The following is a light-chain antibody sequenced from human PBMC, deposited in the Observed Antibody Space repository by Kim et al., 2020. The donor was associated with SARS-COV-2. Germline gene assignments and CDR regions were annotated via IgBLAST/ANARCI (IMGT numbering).Light chain of an antibody. Sequence: SLSPGEGAPLSCRASQSVSSNLAWYQQKPGQAPRLLIYSASTRATGIPARFSGSGSGTEFTLTISSLQSEDFAFYYCQQYNTWPYTFGQGTKLEIK. J-gene: IGKJ2*01. CDR1: QSVSSN. CDR2: SAS. CDR3: QQYNTWPYT. V-gene: IGKV3-15*01.